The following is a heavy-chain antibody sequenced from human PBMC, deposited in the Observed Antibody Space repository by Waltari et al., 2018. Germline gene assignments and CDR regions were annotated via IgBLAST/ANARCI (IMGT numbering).Heavy chain of an antibody. J-gene: IGHJ6*02. CDR1: GYTFTSYD. CDR2: MNPNSGNT. D-gene: IGHD6-19*01. Sequence: QVQLVQSGAEVKQPGASVKVSCKASGYTFTSYDINWVRPATGQGLEWMGWMNPNSGNTGYAQKFQGRVTITRNTSISTAYMELSSLRSEDTAVYYCARGRQWLYYYYGMDVWGQGTTVTVSS. V-gene: IGHV1-8*03. CDR3: ARGRQWLYYYYGMDV.